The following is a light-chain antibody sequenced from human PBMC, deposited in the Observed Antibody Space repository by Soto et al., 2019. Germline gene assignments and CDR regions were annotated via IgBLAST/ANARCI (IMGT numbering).Light chain of an antibody. Sequence: DIQMTQSPSSLSASVGDRVTITCQASQDISNYLDWYQQKPRKAPKLLIYDASNLETGVTSRFSGSESGTDFTFTISSLQPEDIATYYCQQYDNLPLTFGGGTKVDI. CDR3: QQYDNLPLT. J-gene: IGKJ4*01. V-gene: IGKV1-33*01. CDR2: DAS. CDR1: QDISNY.